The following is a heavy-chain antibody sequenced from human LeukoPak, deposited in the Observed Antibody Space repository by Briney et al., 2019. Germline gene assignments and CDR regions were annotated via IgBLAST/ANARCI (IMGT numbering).Heavy chain of an antibody. Sequence: PSETLSLTCTVSGGSISSSSYYWGWIRQPPGKGLEWIGSIYYSGSTYYNPSLKSRVTISVDTSKNQFSLKLSSVTAADTAVYYCARDSSSWYGTFDYWGQGTLVTVSS. V-gene: IGHV4-39*07. CDR1: GGSISSSSYY. D-gene: IGHD6-13*01. CDR2: IYYSGST. J-gene: IGHJ4*02. CDR3: ARDSSSWYGTFDY.